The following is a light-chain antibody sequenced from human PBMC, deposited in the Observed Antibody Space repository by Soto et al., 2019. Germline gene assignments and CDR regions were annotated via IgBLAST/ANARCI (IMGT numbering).Light chain of an antibody. J-gene: IGLJ2*01. CDR3: SSYAGSNIGV. Sequence: QSVLTQPPSASGSPGQSVAISCTGTSCDVGGYNYVSWYQQHPGKAPKLMIYEVSKRPSGVPERFSGSKSGNTASLTVSGLQPEDEADYYCSSYAGSNIGVFGGGTKLTVL. V-gene: IGLV2-8*01. CDR1: SCDVGGYNY. CDR2: EVS.